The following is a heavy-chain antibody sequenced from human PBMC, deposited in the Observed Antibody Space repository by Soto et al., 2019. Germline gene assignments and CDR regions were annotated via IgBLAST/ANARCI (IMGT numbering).Heavy chain of an antibody. D-gene: IGHD6-13*01. V-gene: IGHV1-18*01. CDR3: ARDHPKIAAAGPHDAFDI. J-gene: IGHJ3*02. CDR1: GYTFTSYG. Sequence: ASVKVSCKASGYTFTSYGISWVRQAPGQGLEWMGWISAYNGNTNYAQKLQGRATMTTDTSTSTAYMELRSLRSDDTAVYYCARDHPKIAAAGPHDAFDIWGQGTMVTVSS. CDR2: ISAYNGNT.